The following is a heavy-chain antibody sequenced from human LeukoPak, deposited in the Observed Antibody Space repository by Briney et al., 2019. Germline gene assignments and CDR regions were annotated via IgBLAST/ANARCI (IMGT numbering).Heavy chain of an antibody. CDR2: INHSGST. D-gene: IGHD4-11*01. V-gene: IGHV4-34*01. J-gene: IGHJ4*02. CDR1: GGFFSGYY. Sequence: PSETLSLTCAVYGGFFSGYYWSWIRQPPGKGLEWIGEINHSGSTNYNPSLKSRVTISVDTSKNQFSLKLSSVTAADTAVYYCARGGYYSGVDYWGQGTLVTVSS. CDR3: ARGGYYSGVDY.